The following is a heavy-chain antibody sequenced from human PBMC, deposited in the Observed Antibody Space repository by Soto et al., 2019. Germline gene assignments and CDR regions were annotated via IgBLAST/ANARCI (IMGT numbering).Heavy chain of an antibody. CDR1: GGTFGSYA. J-gene: IGHJ6*02. Sequence: QVQLVQSGAEVKKPGSSVKVSCKASGGTFGSYAISWVRQAPGQGLEWMGGIIPIPGTANYAQKFQGRVTIAADESTSTAYMELSSLRSEDTAVYYWARSHGSSTSLEIYYYYYYGMDVWGQGTTVTVSS. D-gene: IGHD2-2*01. CDR3: ARSHGSSTSLEIYYYYYYGMDV. CDR2: IIPIPGTA. V-gene: IGHV1-69*01.